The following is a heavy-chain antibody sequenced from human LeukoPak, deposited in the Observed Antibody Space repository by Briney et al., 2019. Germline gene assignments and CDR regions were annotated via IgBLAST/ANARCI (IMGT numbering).Heavy chain of an antibody. Sequence: GGSLRLSCAASGFTFSSYAMHWVRQAPGKGLEWVADISYDGSNKYYADSVKGRFTISRDNSKNTLYLQMNSLRAEDTAVYYCAREYYGDYYYYGMDVWGQGTTVTVSS. D-gene: IGHD4-17*01. CDR1: GFTFSSYA. J-gene: IGHJ6*02. CDR2: ISYDGSNK. V-gene: IGHV3-30*04. CDR3: AREYYGDYYYYGMDV.